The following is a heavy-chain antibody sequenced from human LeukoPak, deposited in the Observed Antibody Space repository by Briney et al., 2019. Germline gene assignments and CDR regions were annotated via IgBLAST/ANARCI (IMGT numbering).Heavy chain of an antibody. CDR2: ISSSSSTI. Sequence: GWSLRLSCAASGFTFISDSMNWVRQAPGKGLEWVSYISSSSSTIYYADSVKGRFTISRDNAKNSLYLQMNRLRAEDTAVYYCASLGPHVLRYFDWLLDDAFDIWGQGTMVTVSS. V-gene: IGHV3-48*01. CDR3: ASLGPHVLRYFDWLLDDAFDI. J-gene: IGHJ3*02. D-gene: IGHD3-9*01. CDR1: GFTFISDS.